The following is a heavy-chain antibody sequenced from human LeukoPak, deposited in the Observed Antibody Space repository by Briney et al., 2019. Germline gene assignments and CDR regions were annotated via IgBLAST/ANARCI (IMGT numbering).Heavy chain of an antibody. V-gene: IGHV4-31*03. CDR1: GGSISSGGYY. Sequence: SQTLSLTCTVSGGSISSGGYYWSWIRQHPGKGLEWIGYIYYSGSTNYNPSLKSRVTISVDTSKDQFSLKLSSVTAADTAVYYCARGSLRYFDWFFDAFDIWGQGTMVTVSS. J-gene: IGHJ3*02. CDR3: ARGSLRYFDWFFDAFDI. D-gene: IGHD3-9*01. CDR2: IYYSGST.